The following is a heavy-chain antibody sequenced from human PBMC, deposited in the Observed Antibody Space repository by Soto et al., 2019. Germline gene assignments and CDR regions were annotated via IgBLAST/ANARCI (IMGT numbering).Heavy chain of an antibody. CDR3: ARGDVSCPRTTSYAGNRWFDP. CDR2: INSDGSRT. CDR1: EFTFMTYW. J-gene: IGHJ5*02. D-gene: IGHD2-2*01. Sequence: GSLRLPWAASEFTFMTYWMHLVLQAPGKGVVWVSRINSDGSRTTYADSVRGRVTISRDNAKNPLYLPMNSPCPDYTAVYSCARGDVSCPRTTSYAGNRWFDPRRQG. V-gene: IGHV3-74*01.